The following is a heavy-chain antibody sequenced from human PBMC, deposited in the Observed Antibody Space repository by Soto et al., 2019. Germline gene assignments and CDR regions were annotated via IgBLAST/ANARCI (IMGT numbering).Heavy chain of an antibody. D-gene: IGHD3-22*01. J-gene: IGHJ6*02. V-gene: IGHV1-69*01. CDR2: IIPVFGLV. CDR3: AGGRIVVVGSRAYYGMDV. CDR1: GGTPSNSA. Sequence: QVHLLLQSGAEVKKPGSSVKVSCKASGGTPSNSAISWVRQAPGQGLEWMGGIIPVFGLVTYAQNCQGRVTITADESTNTAYMEMSSLRPEDTAVYYCAGGRIVVVGSRAYYGMDVWGQGTTVTVSS.